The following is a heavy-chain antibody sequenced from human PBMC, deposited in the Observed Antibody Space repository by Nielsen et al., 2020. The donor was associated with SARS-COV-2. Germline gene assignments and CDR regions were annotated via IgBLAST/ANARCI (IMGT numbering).Heavy chain of an antibody. V-gene: IGHV3-9*01. CDR3: AKDPSDGYSSSWYFDY. CDR2: INWNSGSI. CDR1: GFTFSSFA. J-gene: IGHJ4*02. Sequence: SLRLSCAASGFTFSSFAMSWVRQAPGKGLEWVSGINWNSGSIGYADSVKGRFTISRDNAKSSLYLQMNSLRAEDTALYYCAKDPSDGYSSSWYFDYWGQGTLVTVSS. D-gene: IGHD6-13*01.